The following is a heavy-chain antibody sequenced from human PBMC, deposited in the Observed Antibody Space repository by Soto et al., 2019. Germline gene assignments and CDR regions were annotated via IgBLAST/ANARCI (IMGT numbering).Heavy chain of an antibody. D-gene: IGHD6-19*01. CDR3: AADPAYSSGWYWVYGMDV. J-gene: IGHJ6*02. CDR2: IVVGSGNT. Sequence: SVKVSCKASGFTFTSSAVQWVRQARGQRLEWIGWIVVGSGNTNYAQKFQERVTITRDMSTSTAYMELSSLRSEDTAVYYCAADPAYSSGWYWVYGMDVWGQGTTVSGAS. V-gene: IGHV1-58*01. CDR1: GFTFTSSA.